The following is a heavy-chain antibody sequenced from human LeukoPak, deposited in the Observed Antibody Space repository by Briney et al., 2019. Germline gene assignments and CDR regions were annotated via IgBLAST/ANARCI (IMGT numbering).Heavy chain of an antibody. CDR2: IYYSGST. Sequence: VKPSETLSLTCTVSGYSISSGYYWGWIRQPPGKGLEWIGSIYYSGSTYYNPSLKSRVTISVDTSKNQFSLKLSSVTAADTAVYYCARPHRYYDSSGYYNWGQGTLVTVSS. V-gene: IGHV4-38-2*02. CDR1: GYSISSGYY. D-gene: IGHD3-22*01. J-gene: IGHJ4*02. CDR3: ARPHRYYDSSGYYN.